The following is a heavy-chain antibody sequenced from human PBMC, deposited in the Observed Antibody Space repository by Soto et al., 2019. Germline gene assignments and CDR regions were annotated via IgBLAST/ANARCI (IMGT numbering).Heavy chain of an antibody. D-gene: IGHD1-26*01. Sequence: QVQLVQSGAEVKKPGASVKVSCKASGYTFTSYGISWVRQAPGQGLEWMGWTSANTGNTNFAQKLQGSVTMTTDTSTSTAYMELRSLRSDDTAVYYCARDGRYSGSYGGYYFDYWGQGTLVTVSS. CDR1: GYTFTSYG. J-gene: IGHJ4*02. V-gene: IGHV1-18*01. CDR2: TSANTGNT. CDR3: ARDGRYSGSYGGYYFDY.